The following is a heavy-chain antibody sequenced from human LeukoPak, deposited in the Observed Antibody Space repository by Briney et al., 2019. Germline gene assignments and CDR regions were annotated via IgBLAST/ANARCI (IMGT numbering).Heavy chain of an antibody. D-gene: IGHD3-16*01. CDR3: ARGGSAWSDFDY. CDR2: IKQDGSEK. Sequence: GGSLRLSCAASGFTFSSYWMSWVRQAPGKGLEWVANIKQDGSEKYNVDSVKGRFTISRDNAKNSLYLQMNSLRAEETAGYYCARGGSAWSDFDYWGQGTLVTVSS. J-gene: IGHJ4*02. V-gene: IGHV3-7*01. CDR1: GFTFSSYW.